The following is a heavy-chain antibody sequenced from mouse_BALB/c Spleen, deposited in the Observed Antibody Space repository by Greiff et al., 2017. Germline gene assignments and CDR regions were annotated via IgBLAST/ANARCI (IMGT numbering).Heavy chain of an antibody. V-gene: IGHV5-17*02. J-gene: IGHJ2*01. D-gene: IGHD1-1*01. Sequence: EVQGVESGGGLVQPGGSRKLSCAASGFTFSSFGMHWVRQAPEKGLEWVAYISSGSSTIYYADTVKGRFTISRDNPKNTLFLQMTSLRSEDTAMYYCASSFTTGGYWGQGTTLTVSS. CDR1: GFTFSSFG. CDR3: ASSFTTGGY. CDR2: ISSGSSTI.